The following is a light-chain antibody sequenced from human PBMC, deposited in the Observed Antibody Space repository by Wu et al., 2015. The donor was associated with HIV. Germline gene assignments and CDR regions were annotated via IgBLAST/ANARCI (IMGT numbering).Light chain of an antibody. CDR3: QQYNNWPPVT. Sequence: EIVLTQSPATLSLSPGDRATLSCRASQSVRSAFLAWYQHKPGQAPRLLIYGSSKRATGIPDRFSGSGSGTEFTLTISSLQSEDFAVYYCQQYNNWPPVTFGQGTKVEIK. CDR1: QSVRSAF. V-gene: IGKV3D-15*01. J-gene: IGKJ1*01. CDR2: GSS.